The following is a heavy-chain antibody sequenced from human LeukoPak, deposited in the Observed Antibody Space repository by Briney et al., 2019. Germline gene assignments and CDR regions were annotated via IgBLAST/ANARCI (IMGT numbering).Heavy chain of an antibody. V-gene: IGHV7-4-1*02. CDR3: ARGTLGPPTPFQH. D-gene: IGHD1-26*01. CDR1: GYTFTSYA. J-gene: IGHJ1*01. CDR2: INTNTGNP. Sequence: ASVKVSCKASGYTFTSYAMNWVRQAPGPGLEWMGWINTNTGNPAYAQGFTGRFVFSLDTSVSTAYQQISSLKAEDTAVYYCARGTLGPPTPFQHWGQGTLVTVSS.